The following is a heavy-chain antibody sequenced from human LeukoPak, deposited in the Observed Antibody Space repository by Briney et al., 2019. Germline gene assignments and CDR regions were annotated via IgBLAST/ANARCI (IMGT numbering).Heavy chain of an antibody. Sequence: PRGSPRLSCAASGFTFSSYSMNWVRQAPGKGLEWVSYISSTSSTIYYVDSVKGRFTISRDNAKNSLYLQMNSLRAEDTAVYYCASLYGEILDYWGQGTLVTVSS. D-gene: IGHD4-17*01. V-gene: IGHV3-48*01. J-gene: IGHJ4*02. CDR3: ASLYGEILDY. CDR1: GFTFSSYS. CDR2: ISSTSSTI.